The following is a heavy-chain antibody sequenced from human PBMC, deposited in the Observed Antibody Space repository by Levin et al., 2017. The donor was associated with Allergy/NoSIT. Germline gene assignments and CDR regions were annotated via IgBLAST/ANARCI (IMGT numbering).Heavy chain of an antibody. CDR2: ISRGNSYT. CDR1: GFIVSDSY. D-gene: IGHD3-10*01. Sequence: SGGSLRLSCAASGFIVSDSYMSWIRQAPGKGLEWVSYISRGNSYTNYLDSVKGRFTISRDNAKNSLYLQMNSLRAEDTAIYYCARGRVPNDYWGQGALVTFSS. V-gene: IGHV3-11*05. CDR3: ARGRVPNDY. J-gene: IGHJ4*02.